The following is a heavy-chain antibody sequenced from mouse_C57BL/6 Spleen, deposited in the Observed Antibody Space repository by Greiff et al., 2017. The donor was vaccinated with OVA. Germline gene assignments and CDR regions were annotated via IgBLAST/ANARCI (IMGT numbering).Heavy chain of an antibody. CDR3: TRDLDYDGAY. V-gene: IGHV5-9-1*02. D-gene: IGHD2-4*01. CDR2: ISSGGDYI. Sequence: EVQGVESGEGLVKPGGSLKLSCAASGFTFSSYAMSWVRQTPGKRLEWVAYISSGGDYIYYADTVKGRFTISRDNARNTLYLQMSSLKYEDTAMYYCTRDLDYDGAYWGQGTLVTVSA. CDR1: GFTFSSYA. J-gene: IGHJ3*01.